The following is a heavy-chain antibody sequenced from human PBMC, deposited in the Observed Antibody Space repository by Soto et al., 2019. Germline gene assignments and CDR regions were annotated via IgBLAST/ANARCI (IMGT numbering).Heavy chain of an antibody. V-gene: IGHV4-59*01. CDR3: ARGGSSWPFDY. J-gene: IGHJ4*02. D-gene: IGHD6-13*01. Sequence: PENLSHTCTVSGGSISSYYWSWIRQPPGKGLEWIGYIYYSGSTNYNPSLKSRVTISVDTSKNQFSLKLSSVTAADTAVYYCARGGSSWPFDYWGQGTLVTVSS. CDR2: IYYSGST. CDR1: GGSISSYY.